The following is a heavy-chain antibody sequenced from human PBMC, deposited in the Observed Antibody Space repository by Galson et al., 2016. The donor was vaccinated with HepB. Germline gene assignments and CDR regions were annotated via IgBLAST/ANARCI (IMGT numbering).Heavy chain of an antibody. CDR1: GFTFSSYW. CDR2: IKPDGSEK. CDR3: GGGTTWLARV. J-gene: IGHJ4*01. Sequence: SLRLSCAASGFTFSSYWMTWVRQAPGKGLEWVANIKPDGSEKYSVDSVKGRFTISRDNAKNSPYLQMNSLRVEDTAVYYCGGGTTWLARVWGHGTLVAVSS. D-gene: IGHD5-12*01. V-gene: IGHV3-7*04.